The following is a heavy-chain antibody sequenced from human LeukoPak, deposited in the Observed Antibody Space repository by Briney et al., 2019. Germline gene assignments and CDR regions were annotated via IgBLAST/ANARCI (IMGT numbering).Heavy chain of an antibody. V-gene: IGHV3-9*01. J-gene: IGHJ6*03. CDR2: ISWNSGSV. D-gene: IGHD3-3*02. CDR3: AKDLSALLPGAHNYMDV. CDR1: GFTFSSYE. Sequence: PGGSLRLSCAASGFTFSSYEMNWVRQAPGKGLEWVSGISWNSGSVGYADSVRGRFTISRDNAKNSLYLQMNSLRAEDTALYYCAKDLSALLPGAHNYMDVWGKGTTVTISS.